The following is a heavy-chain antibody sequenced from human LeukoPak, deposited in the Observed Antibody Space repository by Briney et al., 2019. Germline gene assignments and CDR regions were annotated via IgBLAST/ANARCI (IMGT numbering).Heavy chain of an antibody. CDR2: IYYSGST. CDR3: ARAGGIRTAALDLDY. J-gene: IGHJ4*02. Sequence: SETLSLTCTVSGGSISSYYWSWIRQPPGKGLEWIGYIYYSGSTNYNPSLKSRVTISVDTSKNQFSLKLTSVTAADTAVYYCARAGGIRTAALDLDYWGQGTLVTVSS. D-gene: IGHD6-25*01. CDR1: GGSISSYY. V-gene: IGHV4-59*01.